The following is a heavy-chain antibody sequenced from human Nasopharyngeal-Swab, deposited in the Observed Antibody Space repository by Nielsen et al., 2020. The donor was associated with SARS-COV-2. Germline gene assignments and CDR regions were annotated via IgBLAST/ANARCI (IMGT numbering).Heavy chain of an antibody. V-gene: IGHV3-66*01. Sequence: GGYLRLSCAASGFTVSSNYMNWVSQPPGKGLEWISVLYSGGNTYYAGSVKGRFTISRDNSKSTLYLQMNNLRAEDTAVYYCARSRNYYYYMDIWGKGTTVTVSS. CDR2: LYSGGNT. CDR1: GFTVSSNY. J-gene: IGHJ6*03. CDR3: ARSRNYYYYMDI.